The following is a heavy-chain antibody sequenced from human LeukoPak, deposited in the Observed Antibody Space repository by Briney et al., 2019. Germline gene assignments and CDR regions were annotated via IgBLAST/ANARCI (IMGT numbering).Heavy chain of an antibody. J-gene: IGHJ4*02. CDR3: ARQGYSWNSDY. V-gene: IGHV4-39*01. D-gene: IGHD5-18*01. Sequence: SETLSLTCTVSGGSISSSSYYWGWIRQPPGEGLEWIGSIYYSGSTYYNPSLKSRVTISVDTSKNQFSLKLSSVTAADTAVYYCARQGYSWNSDYWGQGTLVTVSS. CDR2: IYYSGST. CDR1: GGSISSSSYY.